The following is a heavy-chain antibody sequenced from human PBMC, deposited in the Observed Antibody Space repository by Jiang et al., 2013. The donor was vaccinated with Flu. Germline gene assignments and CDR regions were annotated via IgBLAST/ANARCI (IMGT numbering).Heavy chain of an antibody. CDR3: ARSITMVRGAINLDY. V-gene: IGHV4-59*08. Sequence: GLVKPSETLSLTCTVSGGSISSYYWSWIRQPPGKGLEWIGYIYYSGSTNYNPSLKSRVTISVDTSKNQFSLKLSSVTAADTAVYYCARSITMVRGAINLDYWGQGTLVTVSS. D-gene: IGHD3-10*01. J-gene: IGHJ4*02. CDR1: GGSISSYY. CDR2: IYYSGST.